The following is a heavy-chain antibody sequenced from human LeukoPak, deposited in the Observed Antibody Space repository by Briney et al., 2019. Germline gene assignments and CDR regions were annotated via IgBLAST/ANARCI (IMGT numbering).Heavy chain of an antibody. CDR1: GGSIGSYY. CDR3: ARAVAGWYYFDY. V-gene: IGHV4-59*01. CDR2: IYYSGST. J-gene: IGHJ4*02. D-gene: IGHD6-19*01. Sequence: SETLSLTCTVSGGSIGSYYRSWIRQPPGKGLEWIGYIYYSGSTNYNPSLKSRVTISVDTSKNQFSLKLSSVTAADTAVYYCARAVAGWYYFDYWGQGTLVTVSS.